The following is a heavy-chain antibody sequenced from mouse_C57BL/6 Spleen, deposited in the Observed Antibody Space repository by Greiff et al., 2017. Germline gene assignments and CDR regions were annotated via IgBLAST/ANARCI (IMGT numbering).Heavy chain of an antibody. V-gene: IGHV1-64*01. Sequence: VQLQQPGAELVKPGASVKLSCKASGYTFTSYWMHWVKQRPGQGLEWIGMIHPNSGSTNYNEKFKSKATLTVDKSSSTAYMQLRSLTSEDSAVYYCARDRPSTVVARYFDVWGTGTTVTVSS. CDR2: IHPNSGST. D-gene: IGHD1-1*01. J-gene: IGHJ1*03. CDR1: GYTFTSYW. CDR3: ARDRPSTVVARYFDV.